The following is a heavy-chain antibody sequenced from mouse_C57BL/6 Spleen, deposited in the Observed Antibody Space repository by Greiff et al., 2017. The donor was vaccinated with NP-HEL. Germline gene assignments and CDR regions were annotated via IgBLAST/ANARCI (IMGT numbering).Heavy chain of an antibody. J-gene: IGHJ3*01. CDR3: ARYYDYAWFAY. CDR1: GFTFSSYA. V-gene: IGHV5-4*01. CDR2: ISDGGSYT. D-gene: IGHD2-4*01. Sequence: EVQLVESGGGLVKPGGSLKLSCAASGFTFSSYAMSWVRQTPEKRLEWVATISDGGSYTYYPDNVKGRLTISRDNAKNNLYLQMRHLKSEDTAMYYCARYYDYAWFAYWGQGTLVTVSA.